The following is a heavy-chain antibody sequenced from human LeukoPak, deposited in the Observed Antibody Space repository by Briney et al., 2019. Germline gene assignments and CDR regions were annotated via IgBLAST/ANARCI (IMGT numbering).Heavy chain of an antibody. Sequence: SETLPLTCAVYGGSFSGYYWSWIRQPPGKGLEWIGEINHSGSTNYNPSLKSRVTISVDTSKNQFSLKLSSVTAADTAVYYCARGSYDFWSGYYLNYGMDVWGQGATVTVSS. V-gene: IGHV4-34*01. CDR3: ARGSYDFWSGYYLNYGMDV. D-gene: IGHD3-3*01. CDR2: INHSGST. J-gene: IGHJ6*02. CDR1: GGSFSGYY.